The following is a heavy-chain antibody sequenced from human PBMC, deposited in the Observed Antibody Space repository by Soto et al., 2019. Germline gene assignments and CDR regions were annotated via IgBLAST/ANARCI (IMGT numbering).Heavy chain of an antibody. Sequence: QVQLVESGGGVVQPGRSLRLSCAASGFTFSSYAMHWVRQAPGKGLEWVAVISYDGSNKYYADSVKGRFTISRDNSKNTLYLQMNSLRAEDTAVYYCARDHSSRVPSEYFQHWGQGTLVTVSS. CDR3: ARDHSSRVPSEYFQH. CDR2: ISYDGSNK. D-gene: IGHD6-13*01. V-gene: IGHV3-30-3*01. J-gene: IGHJ1*01. CDR1: GFTFSSYA.